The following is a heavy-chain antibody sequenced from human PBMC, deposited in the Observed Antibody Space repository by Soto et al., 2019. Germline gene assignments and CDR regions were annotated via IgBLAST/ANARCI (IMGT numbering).Heavy chain of an antibody. CDR1: GYTFTGYY. Sequence: ASVKVSCKASGYTFTGYYMHWVRQAPGQGLEWMGWINPNSGGTNYAQKFQGRVTMTRDTSISTAYMELSRLRSDDTAVYYCARASMVRGTPLGMDVWGQGTTVTVSS. V-gene: IGHV1-2*02. CDR3: ARASMVRGTPLGMDV. J-gene: IGHJ6*02. CDR2: INPNSGGT. D-gene: IGHD3-10*01.